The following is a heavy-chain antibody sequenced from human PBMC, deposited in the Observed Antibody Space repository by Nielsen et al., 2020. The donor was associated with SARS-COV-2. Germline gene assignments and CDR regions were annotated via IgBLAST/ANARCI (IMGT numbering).Heavy chain of an antibody. CDR3: ARDRRGYSYGYYMDV. CDR2: IYYSGST. D-gene: IGHD5-18*01. V-gene: IGHV4-61*08. J-gene: IGHJ6*03. Sequence: SETLSLTCTVSGGSISSGGYYWSWIRQHPGKGLEWIGYIYYSGSTYYNPSLKSRVTISVDTSKNQFSLKLSSVTAADTAVYYCARDRRGYSYGYYMDVWGKGTTVTVSS. CDR1: GGSISSGGYY.